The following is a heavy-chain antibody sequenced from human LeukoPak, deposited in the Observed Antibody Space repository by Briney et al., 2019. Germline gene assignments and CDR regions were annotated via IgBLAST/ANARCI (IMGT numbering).Heavy chain of an antibody. D-gene: IGHD1-1*01. CDR2: IYYSGST. CDR3: ATTLERPKTDDAFDI. V-gene: IGHV4-59*01. J-gene: IGHJ3*02. CDR1: GGSISSYY. Sequence: PSETLSLTCTVSGGSISSYYWSWIRQPPGKGLEWIGYIYYSGSTNYNPSLKSRVTISVDTSKNQFSLKLSSVTAADTAVYYCATTLERPKTDDAFDIWGQGTMVTVSS.